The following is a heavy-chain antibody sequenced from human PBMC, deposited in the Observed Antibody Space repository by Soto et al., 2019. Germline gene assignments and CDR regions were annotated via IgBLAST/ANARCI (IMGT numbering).Heavy chain of an antibody. D-gene: IGHD3-22*01. V-gene: IGHV3-48*03. CDR2: ISSSGSTI. J-gene: IGHJ6*02. CDR3: ARVPMIVYLGCMDV. CDR1: GFTFSSYE. Sequence: PGGSLRLSCAASGFTFSSYEMNWVRQAPGKGLEWVSYISSSGSTIYYADSVKGRFTISRDNAKNSLYLQMNSLRAEDTAVYYCARVPMIVYLGCMDVWGQGTTVTVSS.